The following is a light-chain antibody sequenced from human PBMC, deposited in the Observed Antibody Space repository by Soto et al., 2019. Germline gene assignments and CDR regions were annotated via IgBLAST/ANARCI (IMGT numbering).Light chain of an antibody. CDR1: SSDVGGYNY. CDR3: GSYAGSWV. J-gene: IGLJ3*02. CDR2: DVS. V-gene: IGLV2-11*01. Sequence: QSALTQPRSVSGSPGQSVTISCTGTSSDVGGYNYVSWYQQHPGKAPKFIIYDVSKRPSGVPDRFSGSKSANTASLTISGLQAEDEADYYCGSYAGSWVFGGGTKLTVL.